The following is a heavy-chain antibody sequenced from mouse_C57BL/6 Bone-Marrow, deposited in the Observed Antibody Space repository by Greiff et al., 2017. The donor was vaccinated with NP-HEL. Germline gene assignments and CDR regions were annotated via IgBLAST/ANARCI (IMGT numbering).Heavy chain of an antibody. CDR1: GYTFTSYW. CDR2: IYPGNSDT. Sequence: EVKLVESGTVLARPGASVKMSCKTSGYTFTSYWMHWVKQRPGQGLEWIGAIYPGNSDTSYNQKFKGKAKLTAVTSASTAYMELSSLTNEDSAVYYCTRTPTLTGYYFDYWGQGTTLTVSS. D-gene: IGHD4-1*01. CDR3: TRTPTLTGYYFDY. V-gene: IGHV1-5*01. J-gene: IGHJ2*01.